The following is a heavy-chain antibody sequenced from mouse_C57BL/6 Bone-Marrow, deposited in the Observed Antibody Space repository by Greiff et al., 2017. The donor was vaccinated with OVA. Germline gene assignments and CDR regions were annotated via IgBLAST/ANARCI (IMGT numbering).Heavy chain of an antibody. V-gene: IGHV1-50*01. CDR2: IDPSASYT. CDR3: ARDPWYFDV. Sequence: VQLQQPGAELVKPGASVKLSCKASGYTFTSYWMQWVNQRPGKGLEWIGEIDPSASYTNYNQKFKGKATLTVDTSSSTAYMQLSSLTSEDSAVYYCARDPWYFDVWGTGTTVTVSS. J-gene: IGHJ1*03. CDR1: GYTFTSYW.